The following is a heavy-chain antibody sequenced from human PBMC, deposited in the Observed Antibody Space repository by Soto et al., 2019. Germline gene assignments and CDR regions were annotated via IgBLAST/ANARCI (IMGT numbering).Heavy chain of an antibody. CDR1: GFTCSSYV. Sequence: PGGSLILSCAASGFTCSSYVMHWVRQAPGKGLEWVAVISYDGSNKYYADSVKGRFTISRDNSKNTLYLQMNSLRAEDTAVYYCARQSPYDSSGYYMPSVDYWGQGTLVTVSS. V-gene: IGHV3-30*03. CDR2: ISYDGSNK. J-gene: IGHJ4*02. D-gene: IGHD3-22*01. CDR3: ARQSPYDSSGYYMPSVDY.